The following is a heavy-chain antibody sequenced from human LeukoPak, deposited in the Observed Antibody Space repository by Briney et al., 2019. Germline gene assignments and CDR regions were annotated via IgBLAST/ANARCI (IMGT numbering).Heavy chain of an antibody. CDR3: AKDVKWIQLWGGFDY. CDR1: GFTFSSYG. D-gene: IGHD5-18*01. Sequence: LAGGSLRLSCAASGFTFSSYGMHWVRQAPGKGLEWVAVISYDGSNKYYADSVKGRFTISRDNSKNTLYLQMNSLRAEDTAVYYCAKDVKWIQLWGGFDYWGQGTLVTVSS. V-gene: IGHV3-30*18. J-gene: IGHJ4*02. CDR2: ISYDGSNK.